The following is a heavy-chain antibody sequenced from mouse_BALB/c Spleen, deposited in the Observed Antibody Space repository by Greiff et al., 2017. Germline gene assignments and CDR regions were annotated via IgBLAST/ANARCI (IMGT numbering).Heavy chain of an antibody. J-gene: IGHJ4*01. V-gene: IGHV1S81*02. D-gene: IGHD2-4*01. CDR1: GYTFTSYY. Sequence: QVQLKQSGAELVKPGASVKLSCKASGYTFTSYYMYWVKQRPGQGLEWIGEINPSNGGTNFNEKFKSKATLTVDKSSSTAYMQLSSLTSEDSAVYYCTSGYDYGESAMDYWGQGTSVTVSS. CDR2: INPSNGGT. CDR3: TSGYDYGESAMDY.